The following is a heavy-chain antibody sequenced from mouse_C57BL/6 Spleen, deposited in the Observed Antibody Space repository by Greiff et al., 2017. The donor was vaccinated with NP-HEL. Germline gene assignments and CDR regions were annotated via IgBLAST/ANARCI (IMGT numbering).Heavy chain of an antibody. CDR3: TTGLTGTEGAWFAY. Sequence: EVQLQESGAELVRPGASVKLSCTASGFNIKDYYMHWVKQRPEQGLEWIGRIDPEDGDTEYAPKFQGKATMTADTSSNTAYLQLSSLTSEDTAVYYCTTGLTGTEGAWFAYWGQGTLVTVSA. CDR2: IDPEDGDT. CDR1: GFNIKDYY. J-gene: IGHJ3*01. V-gene: IGHV14-1*01. D-gene: IGHD4-1*01.